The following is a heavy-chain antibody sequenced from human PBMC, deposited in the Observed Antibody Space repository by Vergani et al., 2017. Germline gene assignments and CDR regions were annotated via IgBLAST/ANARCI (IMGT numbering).Heavy chain of an antibody. J-gene: IGHJ5*02. Sequence: EVQLEASGGGLVLPGRSLRLSCVASGFTSAGYAMHWVRQAPGKGLEWVSGISWNSNSIGYADSVKGRFTISRDNAKNSLYLQMNSRRAEDTALYYCAKDLGTSSGGGWFDPWGQGTLVTVSS. CDR3: AKDLGTSSGGGWFDP. D-gene: IGHD6-6*01. CDR2: ISWNSNSI. CDR1: GFTSAGYA. V-gene: IGHV3-9*02.